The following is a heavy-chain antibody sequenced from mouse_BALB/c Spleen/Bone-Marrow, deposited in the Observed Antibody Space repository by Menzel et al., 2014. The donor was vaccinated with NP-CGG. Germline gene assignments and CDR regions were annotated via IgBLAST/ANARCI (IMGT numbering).Heavy chain of an antibody. CDR1: GFTFSDYY. D-gene: IGHD2-14*01. CDR2: ISDGGSYT. Sequence: EVNLVESGGGLVKPGGSLKLSCAASGFTFSDYYMYWVRQTPEKRLEWVATISDGGSYTFYPDSVKGRFTISRDNAKNNLYLQMSSLKSEDTAMYYCARDGDYTYAWFAYWGQGTLVTVSA. CDR3: ARDGDYTYAWFAY. J-gene: IGHJ3*01. V-gene: IGHV5-4*02.